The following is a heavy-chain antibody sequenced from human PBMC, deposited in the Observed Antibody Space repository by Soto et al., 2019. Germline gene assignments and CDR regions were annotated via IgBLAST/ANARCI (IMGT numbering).Heavy chain of an antibody. Sequence: GGSLRLSCAASGFTFSTYGMHWVRQAPGKGLEWVAVISYDGSDKYYADSVKGRFTISRDSSKNMLYLQMNSLRAEDTAIYYCTKESYYDSSDYNAFDIWGQGTMVTVSS. CDR2: ISYDGSDK. V-gene: IGHV3-30*18. CDR1: GFTFSTYG. D-gene: IGHD3-22*01. CDR3: TKESYYDSSDYNAFDI. J-gene: IGHJ3*02.